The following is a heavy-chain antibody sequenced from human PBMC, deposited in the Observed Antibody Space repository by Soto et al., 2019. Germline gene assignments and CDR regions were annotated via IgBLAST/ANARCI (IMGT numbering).Heavy chain of an antibody. D-gene: IGHD1-26*01. CDR3: ARQREGREGAY. CDR1: GFTFSVNS. Sequence: EVQLVESGGGLVKPGGSLRLSCAASGFTFSVNSMKWVRQAPGKGLEWVSSISSTSTYIFYADSLKGRFTISRDNAKNSLYLQMNRLRAEDTAVYYCARQREGREGAYWGQGNLVPVSS. V-gene: IGHV3-21*01. CDR2: ISSTSTYI. J-gene: IGHJ4*02.